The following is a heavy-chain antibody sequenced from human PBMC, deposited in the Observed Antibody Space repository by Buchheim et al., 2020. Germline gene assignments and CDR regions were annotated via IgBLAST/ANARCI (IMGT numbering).Heavy chain of an antibody. J-gene: IGHJ4*02. V-gene: IGHV4-59*08. D-gene: IGHD3-22*01. Sequence: QVQLQESGPGLVKPSETLSLTCTVSGGSISSYYWSWIRQPPGKGLEWIGYIYYSGSTNYNPSLKSRVTISVDTSKNQFSLKLGSVTAADTAVYYCARLRYDSSGYYRGGGYYFDYWGQGTL. CDR3: ARLRYDSSGYYRGGGYYFDY. CDR1: GGSISSYY. CDR2: IYYSGST.